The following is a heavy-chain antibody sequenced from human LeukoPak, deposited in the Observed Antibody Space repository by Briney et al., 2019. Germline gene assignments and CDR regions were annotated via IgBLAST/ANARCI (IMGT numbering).Heavy chain of an antibody. Sequence: PGRSLRLSCAASGFTVSSNYMSWVRQAPGKGLEWVSSIYSGGSTYYADSVKGRFTISRDNSKNTVYLQMNSLRAEDTAVYFCARVRLDRSERNLDAFENWGQGTMVTVSS. D-gene: IGHD1-14*01. J-gene: IGHJ3*02. CDR2: IYSGGST. V-gene: IGHV3-53*01. CDR1: GFTVSSNY. CDR3: ARVRLDRSERNLDAFEN.